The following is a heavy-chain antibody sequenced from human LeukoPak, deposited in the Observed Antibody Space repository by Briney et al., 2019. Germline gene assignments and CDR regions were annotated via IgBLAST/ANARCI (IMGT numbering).Heavy chain of an antibody. Sequence: SETLSLTCTVSGGSISSYYWSWIRQPPGKGLEWIGYIYYSGSTNYNPSLKSRVTISVDTSKNQFSLKLSSVTAADTAVYYCARVERLTAFDIWGQGTMVTVSS. CDR1: GGSISSYY. CDR3: ARVERLTAFDI. D-gene: IGHD1-1*01. CDR2: IYYSGST. J-gene: IGHJ3*02. V-gene: IGHV4-59*01.